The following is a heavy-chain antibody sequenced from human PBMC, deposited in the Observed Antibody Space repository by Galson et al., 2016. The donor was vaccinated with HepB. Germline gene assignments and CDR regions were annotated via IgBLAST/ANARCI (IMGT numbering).Heavy chain of an antibody. CDR1: GGSINSDY. V-gene: IGHV4-59*01. D-gene: IGHD4/OR15-4a*01. CDR2: IYYSGGT. CDR3: ARLKTNFFDYWFDP. Sequence: ETLSLTCTVSGGSINSDYWSWIRQPPGKGLEWIGYIYYSGGTNYNPSLKSRVTMSVDTSKNQFSLKVKSVTAADTAVYFCARLKTNFFDYWFDPWGQGTLVTVSS. J-gene: IGHJ5*02.